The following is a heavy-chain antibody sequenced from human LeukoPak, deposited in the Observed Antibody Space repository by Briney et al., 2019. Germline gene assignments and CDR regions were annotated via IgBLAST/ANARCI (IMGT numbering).Heavy chain of an antibody. CDR1: GFTFSSYA. J-gene: IGHJ4*02. V-gene: IGHV3-23*01. CDR2: IDAGLTT. CDR3: VKEPLRGAYGDF. D-gene: IGHD3-10*01. Sequence: GGSLRLSCAASGFTFSSYAMSWVRQAPGQGLEWVSAIDAGLTTYYADSVRGRFTISRDNFKSTLFLQMNSLRVEDTALYYCVKEPLRGAYGDFWGQGTLVTVS.